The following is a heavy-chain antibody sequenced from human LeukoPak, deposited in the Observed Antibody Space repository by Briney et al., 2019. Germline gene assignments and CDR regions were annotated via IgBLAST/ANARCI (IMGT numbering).Heavy chain of an antibody. CDR3: ARGPDYDSSGYYPFDW. CDR2: IYYSGST. CDR1: SGSISSYY. J-gene: IGHJ4*02. D-gene: IGHD3-22*01. V-gene: IGHV4-59*01. Sequence: SETLSLTCTVSSGSISSYYWSWIRQPPGKGLEWIGYIYYSGSTNYNPSLKSRVTISVDTSKNQFSLKLSSVTAADTAVYYCARGPDYDSSGYYPFDWWGQGTLVTVSS.